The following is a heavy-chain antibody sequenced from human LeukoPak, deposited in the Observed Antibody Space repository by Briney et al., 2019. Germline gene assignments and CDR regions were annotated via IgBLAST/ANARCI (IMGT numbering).Heavy chain of an antibody. Sequence: PGRSLRLSCAASGFTFSSYGMHWVRQAPGKGLEWVAVISYDGSNKYYADSVKGRFTTSRDNSKNTLYLQMNSLRAEDTAVYYCARDGGDRSSSYSPDYWGQGTLVTVSS. V-gene: IGHV3-30*03. CDR2: ISYDGSNK. CDR1: GFTFSSYG. D-gene: IGHD6-13*01. CDR3: ARDGGDRSSSYSPDY. J-gene: IGHJ4*02.